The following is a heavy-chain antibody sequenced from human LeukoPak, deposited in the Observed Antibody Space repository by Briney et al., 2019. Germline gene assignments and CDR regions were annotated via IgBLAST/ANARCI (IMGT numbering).Heavy chain of an antibody. CDR3: ARDDTYYDILTGYPRYGHFDY. CDR2: IYTSGST. CDR1: GYSISSGYF. J-gene: IGHJ4*02. Sequence: PSETLSLTCTVSGYSISSGYFWGWIRQPAGKGLEWIGRIYTSGSTNYNPSLKSRVTMSVDTSKNQFSLKLSSVTAADTAVYYCARDDTYYDILTGYPRYGHFDYWGQGTLVTVSS. V-gene: IGHV4-4*07. D-gene: IGHD3-9*01.